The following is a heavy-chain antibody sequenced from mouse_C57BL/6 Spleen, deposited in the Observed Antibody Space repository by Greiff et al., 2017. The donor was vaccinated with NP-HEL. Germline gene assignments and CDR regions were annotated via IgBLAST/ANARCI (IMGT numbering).Heavy chain of an antibody. J-gene: IGHJ1*03. V-gene: IGHV1-15*01. Sequence: QVQLQQSGAELVRPGASVTLSCKASGYTFTDYEMHWVKQTPVHGLEWIGAIDPETGGTAYNQKFKGKAILTADKSSSTAYMELRSLTSEDSAVYYCTRWGTTVVGYFDVWGTGTTVTVSS. D-gene: IGHD1-1*01. CDR2: IDPETGGT. CDR1: GYTFTDYE. CDR3: TRWGTTVVGYFDV.